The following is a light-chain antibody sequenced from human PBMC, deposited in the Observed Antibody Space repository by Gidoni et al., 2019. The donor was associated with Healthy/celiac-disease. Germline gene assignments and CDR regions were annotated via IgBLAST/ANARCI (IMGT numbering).Light chain of an antibody. J-gene: IGKJ5*01. CDR1: QDISNY. CDR3: QQYDNLPIT. V-gene: IGKV1-33*01. Sequence: DIQMTQSPSSLSASVGDRVTITCQASQDISNYFNWYQQKPGKAPKLLIYDASNLETGVPSSFSGSGSGTDFTFTISSLQPEDIATYYCQQYDNLPITFGQGTRLEIK. CDR2: DAS.